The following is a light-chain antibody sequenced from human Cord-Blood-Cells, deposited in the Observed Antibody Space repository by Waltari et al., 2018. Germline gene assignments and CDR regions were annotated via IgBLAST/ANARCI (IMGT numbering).Light chain of an antibody. CDR2: AAS. CDR1: QSISSY. Sequence: DIQMTQSPSSLSASVGDRVTITCRASQSISSYLNWYQQKQGKAPKLLIYAASILQSGVPSRFSGSGSGTDFTLTIISLQPEDFATYYCQQSYSTPYTFGQGTKLEIK. J-gene: IGKJ2*01. CDR3: QQSYSTPYT. V-gene: IGKV1-39*01.